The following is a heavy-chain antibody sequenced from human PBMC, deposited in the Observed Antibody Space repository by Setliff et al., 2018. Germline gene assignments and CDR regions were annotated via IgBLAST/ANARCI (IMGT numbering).Heavy chain of an antibody. J-gene: IGHJ5*02. CDR3: ARLQATFGVFKDGDWFDP. CDR2: ISGGDGNT. CDR1: GYSFTTYG. Sequence: ASVKVSCKASGYSFTTYGMQWVRQAPGQRPEWMGWISGGDGNTKYSQKFQDRLTITRDTSATTGYMELSSLRSEDTAVYYCARLQATFGVFKDGDWFDPWGQGTLVTVSS. D-gene: IGHD3-3*01. V-gene: IGHV1-3*01.